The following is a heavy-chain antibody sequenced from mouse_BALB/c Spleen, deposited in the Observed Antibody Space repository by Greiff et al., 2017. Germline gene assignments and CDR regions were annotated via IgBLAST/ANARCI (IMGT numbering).Heavy chain of an antibody. D-gene: IGHD2-3*01. CDR2: ISYSGST. CDR1: GYSITSDYA. V-gene: IGHV3-2*02. CDR3: ARTLIYDGYSYYAMDY. J-gene: IGHJ4*01. Sequence: EVQLQESGPGLVKPSQSLSLTCTVTGYSITSDYAWNWIRQFPGNKLEWMGYISYSGSTSYNPSLKSRISITRDTSKNQFFLQLNSVTTEDTATYYCARTLIYDGYSYYAMDYWGQGTSVTVSS.